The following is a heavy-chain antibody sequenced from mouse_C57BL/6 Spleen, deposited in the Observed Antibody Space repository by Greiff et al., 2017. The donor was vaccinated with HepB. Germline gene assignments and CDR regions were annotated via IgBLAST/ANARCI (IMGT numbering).Heavy chain of an antibody. CDR3: ARRGGYDGAFDY. CDR2: ISNGGGST. V-gene: IGHV5-12*01. Sequence: EVKLMESGGGLVQPGGSLKLSCAASGFTFSDYYMYWVRQTPEKRLEWVAYISNGGGSTYYPDTVKGRFTISRDNAKNTLYLQMSRLKSEDTAMYYCARRGGYDGAFDYWGQGTTLTVSS. CDR1: GFTFSDYY. D-gene: IGHD2-2*01. J-gene: IGHJ2*01.